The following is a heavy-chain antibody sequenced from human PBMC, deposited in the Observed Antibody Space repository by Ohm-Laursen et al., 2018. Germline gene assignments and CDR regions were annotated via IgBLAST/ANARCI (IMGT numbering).Heavy chain of an antibody. D-gene: IGHD3-10*01. CDR3: ARDLGVMRGVMTLDY. J-gene: IGHJ4*02. CDR2: ITSSSSSI. CDR1: GFNFNTYG. Sequence: SLRLSCAASGFNFNTYGMNWVRQTPGKGLEWASYITSSSSSIAYTDSVKGRFTISRDNVKQFLYLQMDILRVEDTAVYYCARDLGVMRGVMTLDYWGQGTLLTVSS. V-gene: IGHV3-48*01.